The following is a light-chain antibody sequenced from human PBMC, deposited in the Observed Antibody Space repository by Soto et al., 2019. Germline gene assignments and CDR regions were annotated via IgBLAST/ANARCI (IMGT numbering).Light chain of an antibody. CDR1: QSVSSSY. V-gene: IGKV3-20*01. Sequence: EIVLTQSPGTLSLSPGERATLSCRASQSVSSSYLAWYQQKPGQAPRLLIYGASSRATGIPDRFSGSGSGTDFPLTIGRLEPEDFAVYYCQQYRTFGQGTKVDIK. J-gene: IGKJ1*01. CDR2: GAS. CDR3: QQYRT.